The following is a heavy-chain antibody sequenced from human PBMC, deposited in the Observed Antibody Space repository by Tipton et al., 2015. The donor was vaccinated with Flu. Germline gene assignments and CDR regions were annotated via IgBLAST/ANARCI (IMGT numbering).Heavy chain of an antibody. CDR3: ARRGYCSYAPIVY. D-gene: IGHD2-15*01. CDR2: TSNTGST. J-gene: IGHJ4*02. Sequence: TLSLTCTVSGGSISTGDYYWIWIRQHPGEGLEWIVYTSNTGSTFYNPPLKSRLTTSLDTSKNQFSLKVSSVTAADTAVYYCARRGYCSYAPIVYWGQGPLVSVSS. V-gene: IGHV4-31*03. CDR1: GGSISTGDYY.